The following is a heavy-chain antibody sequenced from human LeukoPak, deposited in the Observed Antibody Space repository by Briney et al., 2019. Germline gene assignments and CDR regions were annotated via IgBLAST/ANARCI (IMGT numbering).Heavy chain of an antibody. V-gene: IGHV3-21*01. Sequence: GGSLRLSCAASGFTFSSFGMNWVRQAPGKGLEWVSCISGSSSYIYYSDSVKGRFTISRDNAKNSLYLQMNSLRAEDTAVYYCVRANGAVAGTFWFDPWGQGTLVSVSS. CDR3: VRANGAVAGTFWFDP. D-gene: IGHD6-19*01. CDR2: ISGSSSYI. CDR1: GFTFSSFG. J-gene: IGHJ5*02.